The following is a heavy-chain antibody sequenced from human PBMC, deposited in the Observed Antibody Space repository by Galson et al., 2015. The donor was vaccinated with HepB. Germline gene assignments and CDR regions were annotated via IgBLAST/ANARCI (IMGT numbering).Heavy chain of an antibody. V-gene: IGHV4-39*01. J-gene: IGHJ4*02. CDR3: TRLYSRDPLDS. CDR1: SVSVSTNPGH. CDR2: IYYGGST. Sequence: SETLSLTCTVSSVSVSTNPGHRWDWIRQPPGKGLEWIGSIYYGGSTFYTPPLQSRVTISIDTSKNQFPLKLYSVTAADTAVYYCTRLYSRDPLDSWGQGTLVTVSS. D-gene: IGHD6-25*01.